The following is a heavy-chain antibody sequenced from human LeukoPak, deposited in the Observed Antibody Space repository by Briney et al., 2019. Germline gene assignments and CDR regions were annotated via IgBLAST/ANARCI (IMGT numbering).Heavy chain of an antibody. Sequence: SETLSLTCAVSGGSISSSNWWSWVRQPPGKGLEWIGEIYHSGSTNYNPSLKSRVTISVDKSKNQFSLKLSSVTAADTAVYYCARESGRDGSYSFDYWGQGTLVTVSS. J-gene: IGHJ4*02. CDR1: GGSISSSNW. V-gene: IGHV4-4*02. CDR3: ARESGRDGSYSFDY. D-gene: IGHD1-26*01. CDR2: IYHSGST.